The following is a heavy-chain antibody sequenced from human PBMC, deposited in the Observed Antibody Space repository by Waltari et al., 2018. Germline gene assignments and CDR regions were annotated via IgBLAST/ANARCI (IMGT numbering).Heavy chain of an antibody. V-gene: IGHV6-1*01. D-gene: IGHD1-7*01. Sequence: QVQLQRSGPGLVTPSQTHSLTCPISGDSGPSNSAAWNWTRQSPSRGLEWLGRTYYRSKWYNDYAVSVKSRMTINPDTSKNQFSLQLNSVTPEDTAVYYCARDSNYAFAFDIWGQGTMVTVSS. CDR1: GDSGPSNSAA. CDR3: ARDSNYAFAFDI. CDR2: TYYRSKWYN. J-gene: IGHJ3*02.